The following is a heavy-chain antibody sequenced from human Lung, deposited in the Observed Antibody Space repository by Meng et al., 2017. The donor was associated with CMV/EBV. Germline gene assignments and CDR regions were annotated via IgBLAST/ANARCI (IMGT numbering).Heavy chain of an antibody. J-gene: IGHJ6*02. Sequence: SXXVSXXASGYTFTTYDINWVRQATGQGLEWMGWMNPNSGNTGYAQKFQGRVTLTRVTSISTAYMELSSLTSEDTAVYYCARTRIEVEPDGRKIKYYNYGMDVWXQGTTVTVSS. V-gene: IGHV1-8*01. D-gene: IGHD2-2*01. CDR1: GYTFTTYD. CDR2: MNPNSGNT. CDR3: ARTRIEVEPDGRKIKYYNYGMDV.